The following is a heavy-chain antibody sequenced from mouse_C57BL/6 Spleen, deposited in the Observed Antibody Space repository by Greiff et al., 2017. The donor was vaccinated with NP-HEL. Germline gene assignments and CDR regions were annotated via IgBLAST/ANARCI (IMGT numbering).Heavy chain of an antibody. D-gene: IGHD1-1*01. CDR3: ARGDYYGSPLAY. CDR2: IYPGGGYT. Sequence: VQLQQSGAELVRPGTSVKMSCKASGYTFTNYWIGWAKQRPGHGLEWIGDIYPGGGYTNYNEKLKGKATLTADKSSSTAYMQFSSLTSEDSAIYYCARGDYYGSPLAYWGQGTLVTVSA. V-gene: IGHV1-63*01. CDR1: GYTFTNYW. J-gene: IGHJ3*01.